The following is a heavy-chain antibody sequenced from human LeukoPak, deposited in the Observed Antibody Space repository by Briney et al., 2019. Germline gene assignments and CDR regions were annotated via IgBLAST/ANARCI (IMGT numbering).Heavy chain of an antibody. V-gene: IGHV3-23*01. CDR1: GFTFSSYA. Sequence: PGGSLRLSCAASGFTFSSYAMSWVRQAPGKRLEWVSAISGSGGSTYYADSVKGRFTISRDNSKNTLYLQMNSLRAEDTAVYYCAKGSSWLVLQGDYWGQGALVTVSS. CDR2: ISGSGGST. J-gene: IGHJ4*02. CDR3: AKGSSWLVLQGDY. D-gene: IGHD6-19*01.